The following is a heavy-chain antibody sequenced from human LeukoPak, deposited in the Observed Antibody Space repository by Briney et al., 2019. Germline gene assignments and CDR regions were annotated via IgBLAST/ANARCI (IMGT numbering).Heavy chain of an antibody. CDR3: ATIAVAGQDD. V-gene: IGHV3-74*01. D-gene: IGHD6-19*01. Sequence: PGGSLRLSCAASGFTFSSYSMNWVRQAPGKGLVWVSRINSDGSSTSYADSVKGRFTISRDNAKNTLYLQMNSLRAEDTAVYYCATIAVAGQDDWGQGTLVTVSS. CDR2: INSDGSST. J-gene: IGHJ4*02. CDR1: GFTFSSYS.